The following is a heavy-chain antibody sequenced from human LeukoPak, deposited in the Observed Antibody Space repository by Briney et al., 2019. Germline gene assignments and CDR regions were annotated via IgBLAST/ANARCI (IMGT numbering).Heavy chain of an antibody. CDR2: IYYSGST. CDR1: AGSISTTSYY. Sequence: SETLSLTCTVSAGSISTTSYYWGWIRQPPGRGLECIANIYYSGSTYYNPSLKSRFPISVATSKNQFSLKLSSVTARDPAVYYCARQQDFSYSYMDVWGKGTTVTISS. J-gene: IGHJ6*03. CDR3: ARQQDFSYSYMDV. V-gene: IGHV4-39*01.